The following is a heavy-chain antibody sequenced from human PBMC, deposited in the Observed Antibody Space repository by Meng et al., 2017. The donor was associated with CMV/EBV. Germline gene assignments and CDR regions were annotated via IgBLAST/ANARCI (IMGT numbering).Heavy chain of an antibody. CDR1: GGTFSSYA. Sequence: SVKVSCKASGGTFSSYAISWVRQAPGQGLEWMGGIIPILGIANYAQKFQGRVTITADKSTSTAYMELSSLRSEDTAVYYCARGGIPLNIVVVPAAIKGGAFDIWGQGTMVTVSS. V-gene: IGHV1-69*10. J-gene: IGHJ3*02. D-gene: IGHD2-2*01. CDR3: ARGGIPLNIVVVPAAIKGGAFDI. CDR2: IIPILGIA.